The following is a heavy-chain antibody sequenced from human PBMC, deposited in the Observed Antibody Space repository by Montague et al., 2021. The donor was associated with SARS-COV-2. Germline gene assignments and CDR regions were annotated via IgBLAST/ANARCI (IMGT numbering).Heavy chain of an antibody. D-gene: IGHD5-18*01. V-gene: IGHV4-39*01. Sequence: SETLSLTCTVSGGSISNSIYYWDWIRQPPGEGLEWIGNIYYTENTYYXXXLKSRVTISIDTSKNQFSLKLSSVTAADTAVYYCARPGSGYSYGSGAFDYWGQGTLVTVSS. CDR1: GGSISNSIYY. J-gene: IGHJ4*02. CDR2: IYYTENT. CDR3: ARPGSGYSYGSGAFDY.